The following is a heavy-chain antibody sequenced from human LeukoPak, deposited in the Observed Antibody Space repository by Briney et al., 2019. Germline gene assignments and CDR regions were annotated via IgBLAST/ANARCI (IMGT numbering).Heavy chain of an antibody. CDR2: ISAYNGNT. V-gene: IGHV1-18*04. CDR3: ARDRGYLLAATPDY. J-gene: IGHJ4*02. CDR1: GYTFTGYY. D-gene: IGHD2-15*01. Sequence: ASVKVSCKASGYTFTGYYMHWVRQAPGQGLEWMGWISAYNGNTNYAQKLQGRVTMTTDTSTSTAYMELRSLRSDDTAVYYCARDRGYLLAATPDYWGQGTLVTVSS.